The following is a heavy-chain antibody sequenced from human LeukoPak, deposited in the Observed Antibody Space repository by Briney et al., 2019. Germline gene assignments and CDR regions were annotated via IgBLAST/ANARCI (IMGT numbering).Heavy chain of an antibody. D-gene: IGHD2-15*01. Sequence: GGSLRLSCAASGFTVSRNYMSWVRQAPGKGLEWVSVIYSGGRTYYADSVKGRFTISRDNSKSTLYLQMNSLRAEDTAVYYCAKGFVVVVSSTQSSWFDPWGQGTLVTASS. J-gene: IGHJ5*02. CDR2: IYSGGRT. V-gene: IGHV3-66*01. CDR3: AKGFVVVVSSTQSSWFDP. CDR1: GFTVSRNY.